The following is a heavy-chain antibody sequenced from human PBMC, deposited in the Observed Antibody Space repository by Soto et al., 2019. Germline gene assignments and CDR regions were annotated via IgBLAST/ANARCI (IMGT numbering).Heavy chain of an antibody. Sequence: GASVKVSCKASGGTFSSYAISWVRQAPGQGLEWMGGIIPIFGTANYAQKFQGRVTITADKSTSTAYMELSSLRSEDTAVYYCARDPAYAGSSGSEARGMDVWAKGPRSPSP. CDR3: ARDPAYAGSSGSEARGMDV. D-gene: IGHD3-22*01. CDR2: IIPIFGTA. J-gene: IGHJ6*02. CDR1: GGTFSSYA. V-gene: IGHV1-69*06.